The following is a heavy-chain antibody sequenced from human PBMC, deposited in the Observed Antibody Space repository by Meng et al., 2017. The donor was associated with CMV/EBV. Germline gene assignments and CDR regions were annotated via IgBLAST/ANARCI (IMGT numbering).Heavy chain of an antibody. Sequence: GGSLRLSCAASGFTFSSYSMNWVRQAPGKGLEWVSSISSSSSYIYYADSVKGRFTISRDNAKNSLYLQMNSLRAEDTAVYYCARDQVLYDFWSGYYYYGMDVWGQGTTVTVSS. CDR3: ARDQVLYDFWSGYYYYGMDV. CDR2: ISSSSSYI. CDR1: GFTFSSYS. J-gene: IGHJ6*02. V-gene: IGHV3-21*01. D-gene: IGHD3-3*01.